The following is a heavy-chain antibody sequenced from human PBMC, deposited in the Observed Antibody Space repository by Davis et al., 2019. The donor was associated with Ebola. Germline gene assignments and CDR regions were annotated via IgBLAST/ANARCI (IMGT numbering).Heavy chain of an antibody. J-gene: IGHJ4*02. D-gene: IGHD4-17*01. CDR3: ARGTVTAFDY. CDR2: MNPNSGNT. V-gene: IGHV1-18*01. CDR1: GYTFTSYD. Sequence: ASVTVSCKASGYTFTSYDINWVRQATGQGLEWMGWMNPNSGNTNYAQKLQGRVTMTTDTSTSTAYMELRSLRSDDTAIYYCARGTVTAFDYWGQGTLVTVSS.